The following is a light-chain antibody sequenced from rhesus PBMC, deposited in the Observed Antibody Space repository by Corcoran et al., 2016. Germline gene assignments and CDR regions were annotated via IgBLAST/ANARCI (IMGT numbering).Light chain of an antibody. V-gene: IGKV1-25*01. Sequence: MTQSPSSLSASVGDTVTITCRASQGISRYLAWYQQKPGKAPKLLIYQASTLQSGVPSRFSGSGSGTDFTLTISSLQSEDFATYYCPQHNSYPFTFGPGTKLDIK. CDR2: QAS. CDR3: PQHNSYPFT. J-gene: IGKJ3*01. CDR1: QGISRY.